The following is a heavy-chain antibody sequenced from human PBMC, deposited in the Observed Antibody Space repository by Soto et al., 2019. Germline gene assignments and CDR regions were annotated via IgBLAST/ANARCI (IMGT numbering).Heavy chain of an antibody. J-gene: IGHJ4*02. CDR2: ISSNGGST. CDR3: ARGTGYDFDY. CDR1: GFTFSSYA. Sequence: EVQLVESGGGLVQPGGSLRLSCAASGFTFSSYAMHWVRQAPGKGLEYVSAISSNGGSTYYANSVKGRFTISRDNSKNTLYLQMGSLRAEDMAVYYCARGTGYDFDYWGQGTLVTVSS. V-gene: IGHV3-64*01. D-gene: IGHD5-18*01.